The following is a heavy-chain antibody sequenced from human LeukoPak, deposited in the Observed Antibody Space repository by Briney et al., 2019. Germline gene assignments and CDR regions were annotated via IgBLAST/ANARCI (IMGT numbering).Heavy chain of an antibody. Sequence: PGASLRLSCAASGFIFSSYAMSWVRQAPGKGLEWVSAISGSGGSTYYADSVKGRFTISRDNSKNTLYLQMDSLRAEDTAVYYCAKDPSTYYYDSSGFPNWFDPWGQGTLVTVSS. CDR2: ISGSGGST. J-gene: IGHJ5*02. CDR3: AKDPSTYYYDSSGFPNWFDP. CDR1: GFIFSSYA. D-gene: IGHD3-22*01. V-gene: IGHV3-23*01.